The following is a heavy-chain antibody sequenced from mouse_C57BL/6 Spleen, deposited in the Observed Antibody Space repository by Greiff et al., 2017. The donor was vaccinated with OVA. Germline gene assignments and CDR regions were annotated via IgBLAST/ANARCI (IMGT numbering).Heavy chain of an antibody. CDR1: GYTFTDYY. V-gene: IGHV1-26*01. Sequence: VQLQQSGPELVKPGASVKISCKASGYTFTDYYMNWVKQSHGKSLEWIGDINPNNGGTSYNQKFKGKATLTVDKSSSTAYMELRSLTSEDSAVYYCARRDYGSIFAYWGQGTLVTVSA. CDR3: ARRDYGSIFAY. D-gene: IGHD1-1*01. J-gene: IGHJ3*01. CDR2: INPNNGGT.